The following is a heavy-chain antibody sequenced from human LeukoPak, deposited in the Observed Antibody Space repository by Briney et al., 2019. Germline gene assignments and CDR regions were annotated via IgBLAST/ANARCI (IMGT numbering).Heavy chain of an antibody. Sequence: SETLSLTCTVSAGSISSYYWSWIRQPAGKGLEWIGRIYTSGSTNYNPSLKSRVTISVDTSKNQFSLKLSSVTAADTAVYYCAIFSMGYSYGPFDYWGQGTLVTVSS. V-gene: IGHV4-4*07. CDR3: AIFSMGYSYGPFDY. D-gene: IGHD5-18*01. J-gene: IGHJ4*02. CDR2: IYTSGST. CDR1: AGSISSYY.